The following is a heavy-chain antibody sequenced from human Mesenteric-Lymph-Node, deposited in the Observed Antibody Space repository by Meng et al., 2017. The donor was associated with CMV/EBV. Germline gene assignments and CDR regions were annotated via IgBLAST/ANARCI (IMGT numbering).Heavy chain of an antibody. CDR3: ATQGAYYYDPSAYPDY. J-gene: IGHJ4*02. V-gene: IGHV3-23*01. Sequence: GGSLRLSCAASGFTFSSYAMSWVRQAPGKGLEWVSAISGSGGSTYYADSVKGRFTISRDNSKNTLYLQMNSLRAEDTAVYYCATQGAYYYDPSAYPDYWGQGTLVTVSS. D-gene: IGHD3-22*01. CDR1: GFTFSSYA. CDR2: ISGSGGST.